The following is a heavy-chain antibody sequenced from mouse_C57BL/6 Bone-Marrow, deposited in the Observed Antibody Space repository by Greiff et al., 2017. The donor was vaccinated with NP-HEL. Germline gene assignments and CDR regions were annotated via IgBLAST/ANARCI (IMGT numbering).Heavy chain of an antibody. CDR1: GYSITSGYY. CDR3: ARDRYGNYCLFDY. CDR2: LSYDGSN. V-gene: IGHV3-6*01. D-gene: IGHD2-1*01. J-gene: IGHJ2*01. Sequence: EVQLQESGPGLVKPSQSLSLTCSVTGYSITSGYYWNWIRQFPGNKLEWMGYLSYDGSNNYNPSLKNRISITRDTSKNQFFLKLNSVTTEDTATYYCARDRYGNYCLFDYWGQGTTLTVSS.